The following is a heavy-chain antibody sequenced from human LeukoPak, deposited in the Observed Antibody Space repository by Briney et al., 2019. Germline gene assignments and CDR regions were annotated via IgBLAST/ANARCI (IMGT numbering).Heavy chain of an antibody. V-gene: IGHV3-30*18. CDR1: GFTFSSYG. J-gene: IGHJ4*02. CDR3: AKGRYHLATVTLLDY. Sequence: GGSLRLSCAASGFTFSSYGMHWVRQAPGMGLEWVAVISYDGPNKYYADSVKGRFTISRDNSKNTLYLQMNSLRAEDTAVYYCAKGRYHLATVTLLDYWGQGTLVTVSS. D-gene: IGHD4-17*01. CDR2: ISYDGPNK.